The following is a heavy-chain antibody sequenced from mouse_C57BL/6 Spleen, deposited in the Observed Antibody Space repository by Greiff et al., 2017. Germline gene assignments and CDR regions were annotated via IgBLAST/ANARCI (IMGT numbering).Heavy chain of an antibody. Sequence: VQLQQSGAELVRPGASVKLSCKASGYTFTSYGISWVKQSTGQGLEWIGEIHPRSGNTYYNEKFKGKATLTVHKSSSTVYMELRSLTSEDSAVYFCARSGYYCRAMDDWGQGTSVTVSS. J-gene: IGHJ4*01. D-gene: IGHD1-1*01. CDR3: ARSGYYCRAMDD. CDR1: GYTFTSYG. CDR2: IHPRSGNT. V-gene: IGHV1-81*01.